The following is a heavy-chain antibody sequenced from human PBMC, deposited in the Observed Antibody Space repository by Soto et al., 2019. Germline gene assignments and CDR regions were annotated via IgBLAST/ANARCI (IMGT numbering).Heavy chain of an antibody. CDR2: IYYSGST. V-gene: IGHV4-39*01. CDR1: GGSIGSSSYY. D-gene: IGHD6-13*01. Sequence: PSETLSLTCTVSGGSIGSSSYYWGWIRQPPGKGLEWIGSIYYSGSTYYNPSLKSRVTISVDTSKNQFSLKLSSVTAADTAVYYCARTIAAASLAAFDIWGQGTMVTVSS. J-gene: IGHJ3*02. CDR3: ARTIAAASLAAFDI.